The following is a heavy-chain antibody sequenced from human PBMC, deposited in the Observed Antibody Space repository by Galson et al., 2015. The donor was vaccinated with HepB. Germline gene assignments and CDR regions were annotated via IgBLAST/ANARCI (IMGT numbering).Heavy chain of an antibody. CDR3: ARDRGYSSSSVGAGDYYYYMDV. CDR1: GGTFSSYA. CDR2: IIPIFGTA. J-gene: IGHJ6*03. Sequence: SVKVSCKASGGTFSSYAISWVRQAPGQGLEWMGGIIPIFGTANYAQKFQGRVTITADESTSTAYMELSSLRSEDTAVYYCARDRGYSSSSVGAGDYYYYMDVWGKGTTVTVSS. D-gene: IGHD6-6*01. V-gene: IGHV1-69*13.